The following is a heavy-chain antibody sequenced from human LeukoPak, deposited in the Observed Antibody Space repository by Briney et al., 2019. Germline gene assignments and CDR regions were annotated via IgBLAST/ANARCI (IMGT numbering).Heavy chain of an antibody. CDR1: GYSISSGYY. CDR3: ARQHDSYHYYYVDV. J-gene: IGHJ6*03. CDR2: LYHSDSI. D-gene: IGHD6-13*01. V-gene: IGHV4-38-2*01. Sequence: WGTLPLTCAVSGYSISSGYYWIWIRQPPGKGMEWIGSLYHSDSIYYNPSLESRVTMSVDTSKNQFSLKLSFVTASDTAVYYCARQHDSYHYYYVDVWGTGTTVTVSS.